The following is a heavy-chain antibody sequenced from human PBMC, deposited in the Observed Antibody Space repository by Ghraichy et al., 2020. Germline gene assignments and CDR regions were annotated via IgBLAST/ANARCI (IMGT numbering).Heavy chain of an antibody. V-gene: IGHV1-24*01. D-gene: IGHD2-21*02. Sequence: ASVKVSCKVSGYTLTELSMHWVRQAPGKGLEWMGGFDPEDGERVYAQKFQGRVTVTEDSSTGTAYMELSSLRSEDTAVYYCAIVMVTQILWGAFDIWGQGTMITVSS. CDR3: AIVMVTQILWGAFDI. CDR2: FDPEDGER. J-gene: IGHJ3*02. CDR1: GYTLTELS.